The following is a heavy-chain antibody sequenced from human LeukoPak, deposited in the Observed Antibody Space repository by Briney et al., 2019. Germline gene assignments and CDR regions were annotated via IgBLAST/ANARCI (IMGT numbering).Heavy chain of an antibody. D-gene: IGHD6-13*01. CDR2: IIPIFGTA. Sequence: ASVKVSCKASGGTFSSYAISWVRQAPGQGLEWMGGIIPIFGTANYAQKFQGRVTITADESTSTAYMELSSLRSEDTAVYYCAIKGEQQLALFDYWGQGTLVTVSS. CDR3: AIKGEQQLALFDY. J-gene: IGHJ4*02. CDR1: GGTFSSYA. V-gene: IGHV1-69*01.